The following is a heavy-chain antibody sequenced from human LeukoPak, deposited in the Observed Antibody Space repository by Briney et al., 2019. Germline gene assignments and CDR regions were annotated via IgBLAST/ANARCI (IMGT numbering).Heavy chain of an antibody. Sequence: PSETLSLTCAVYGGSFSGYYWSWIRQPPGKGLEWIGEINHSGSTNYNPSLKSRVTISVDTSKNQFSLKLSSVTAADTAVYYCASVRTTVLYWGQGTLVTVSS. CDR3: ASVRTTVLY. CDR1: GGSFSGYY. CDR2: INHSGST. V-gene: IGHV4-34*01. J-gene: IGHJ4*02. D-gene: IGHD4-17*01.